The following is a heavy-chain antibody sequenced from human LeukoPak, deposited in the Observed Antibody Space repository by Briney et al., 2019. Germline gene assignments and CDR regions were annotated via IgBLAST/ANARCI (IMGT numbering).Heavy chain of an antibody. CDR1: GFTVSSNY. CDR2: IYSGGST. CDR3: ARVWGGGYNYFDY. Sequence: GGSLRLSCAASGFTVSSNYMCWVRQAPGKGLEWVSVIYSGGSTYYADSAKGRFTISRDNSKNTLYLQMNSLRAEDTAVYYCARVWGGGYNYFDYWGQGTLVTVSS. D-gene: IGHD5-24*01. J-gene: IGHJ4*02. V-gene: IGHV3-53*01.